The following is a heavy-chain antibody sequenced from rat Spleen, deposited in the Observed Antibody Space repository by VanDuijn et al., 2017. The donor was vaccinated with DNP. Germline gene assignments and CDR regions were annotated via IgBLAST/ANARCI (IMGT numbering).Heavy chain of an antibody. J-gene: IGHJ3*01. V-gene: IGHV3-3*01. CDR1: GHSITNSYR. CDR2: INSAGNT. D-gene: IGHD1-1*01. Sequence: EVQIQESGPGLVKPSQSLSLTCSVTGHSITNSYRWNWIRKFPGKKLEWMGYINSAGNTRYNPSLKSRISVTRDISKNQFFLQVNSVTTEDTATYYCASTQFSGDVNWFAYWGPGTLVTVSS. CDR3: ASTQFSGDVNWFAY.